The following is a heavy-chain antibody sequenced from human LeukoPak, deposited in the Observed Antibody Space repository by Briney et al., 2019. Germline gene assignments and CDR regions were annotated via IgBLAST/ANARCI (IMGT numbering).Heavy chain of an antibody. CDR1: GFTFSNAW. D-gene: IGHD3-10*01. Sequence: SGGSLRLSCAASGFTFSNAWMSWVRQAPGKGLEWVGRIKSKTDGGTTDYAAPVKGRFTISRDDSKNTLYLQMNSLKTEDTAVYYCTADTPYYYGSGSYYNFDYWGQGTLLTVSS. V-gene: IGHV3-15*01. J-gene: IGHJ4*02. CDR3: TADTPYYYGSGSYYNFDY. CDR2: IKSKTDGGTT.